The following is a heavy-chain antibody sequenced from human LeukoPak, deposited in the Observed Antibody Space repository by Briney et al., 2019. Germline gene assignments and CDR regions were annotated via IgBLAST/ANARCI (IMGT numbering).Heavy chain of an antibody. D-gene: IGHD5-18*01. Sequence: PSETLSLTCTVSNFSVRSTFFWAWLRQPPGKGLEWIGHTYYSGNNYYNPSLKSRVTISVDTSKNQFSLNLNSVTAADTAVYFCAREGGYISGYIFDSWGHGTLVSVSS. V-gene: IGHV4-38-2*02. CDR1: NFSVRSTFF. J-gene: IGHJ4*01. CDR2: TYYSGNN. CDR3: AREGGYISGYIFDS.